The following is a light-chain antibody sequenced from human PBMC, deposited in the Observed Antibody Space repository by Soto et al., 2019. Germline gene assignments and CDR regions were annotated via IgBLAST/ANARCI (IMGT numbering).Light chain of an antibody. CDR1: QSATSNY. J-gene: IGKJ1*01. CDR2: GVS. V-gene: IGKV3-20*01. CDR3: KQYGSSPWT. Sequence: QSPATLSVSPGERATLSCSARQSATSNYLAWDQQKHGQAPRLLIYGVSSRATGIPDRFSGSGSGTDFTLTISRLEPEDFAVDYSKQYGSSPWTFGQGTKV.